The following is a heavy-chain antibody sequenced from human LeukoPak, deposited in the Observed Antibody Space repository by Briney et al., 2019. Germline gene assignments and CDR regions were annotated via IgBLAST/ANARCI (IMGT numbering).Heavy chain of an antibody. CDR1: RGSISSSSYY. CDR3: ARHEEYSYGYRKKTGVVSAYFDY. J-gene: IGHJ4*02. Sequence: SETLSLTCTVSRGSISSSSYYWGWIRQPPGKGLEWIGSIYYSGSTYYNPSLKSRVTTSVNTSKNQFSLKLSSVTAADTAVYYCARHEEYSYGYRKKTGVVSAYFDYWGQGTLVTVSS. V-gene: IGHV4-39*01. D-gene: IGHD5-18*01. CDR2: IYYSGST.